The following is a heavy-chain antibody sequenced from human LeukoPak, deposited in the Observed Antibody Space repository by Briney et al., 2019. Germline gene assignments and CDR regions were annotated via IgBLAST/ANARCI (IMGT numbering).Heavy chain of an antibody. CDR3: AKSRAPQGGSGYYYVGNWFDP. CDR1: GFTFSSYG. J-gene: IGHJ5*02. Sequence: GGSLRLSCAASGFTFSSYGMHWVRQAPGKGLEWVAAIWYDGSNKYYADSVKGRFTISRDNSKNTLYLQMNSLRDEDTAVYSCAKSRAPQGGSGYYYVGNWFDPWGEGTVVSVSS. CDR2: IWYDGSNK. V-gene: IGHV3-33*06. D-gene: IGHD3-22*01.